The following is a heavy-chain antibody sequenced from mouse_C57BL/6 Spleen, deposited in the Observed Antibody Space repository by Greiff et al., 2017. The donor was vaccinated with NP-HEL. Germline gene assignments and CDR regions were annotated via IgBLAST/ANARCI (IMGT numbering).Heavy chain of an antibody. CDR2: IDPSDSYT. CDR3: ARGDSSGSWFAY. V-gene: IGHV1-50*01. Sequence: QVQLQQPGAELVKPGASVKLSCKASGYTFTSYWMQWVKQRPGQGLEWIGEIDPSDSYTNYNQKFKGKATLTVDTSSSTAYMQLSSLTSEDSAVYYCARGDSSGSWFAYWGQGTLVTVSA. J-gene: IGHJ3*01. CDR1: GYTFTSYW. D-gene: IGHD3-2*02.